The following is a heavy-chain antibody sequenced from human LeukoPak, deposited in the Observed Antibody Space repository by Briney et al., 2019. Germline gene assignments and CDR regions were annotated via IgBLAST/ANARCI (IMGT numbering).Heavy chain of an antibody. CDR3: AKDRERYCSGDSCYLFDY. Sequence: GRSLRLSCAASGFTFSSYGMHWVRQAPGKGLEWVAVIWYDGSNKYYADSVKGRFTISRDNSKNTLYLQMNSLRAEDTAVYYCAKDRERYCSGDSCYLFDYWGQGTLVTVSS. D-gene: IGHD2-15*01. V-gene: IGHV3-33*06. CDR2: IWYDGSNK. J-gene: IGHJ4*02. CDR1: GFTFSSYG.